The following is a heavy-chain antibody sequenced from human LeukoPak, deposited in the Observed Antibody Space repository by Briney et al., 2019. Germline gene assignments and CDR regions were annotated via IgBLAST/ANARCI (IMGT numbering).Heavy chain of an antibody. J-gene: IGHJ6*02. CDR2: IYYSGST. CDR3: ASKSSSWSGFYYGMDV. Sequence: SETLSLTCTVSGGSLSSYYWSWNRPPPGKGLEWIWYIYYSGSTNYNPSPKSRVTISVDTSKNQFSLKLSSVTAADTAVYYCASKSSSWSGFYYGMDVWGQGTTVTVSS. V-gene: IGHV4-59*01. D-gene: IGHD6-13*01. CDR1: GGSLSSYY.